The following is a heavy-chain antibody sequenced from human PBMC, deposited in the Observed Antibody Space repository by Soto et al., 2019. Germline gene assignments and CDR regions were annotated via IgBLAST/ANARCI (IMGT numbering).Heavy chain of an antibody. CDR3: ARGGYSSKYYFSYGMDV. D-gene: IGHD5-18*01. J-gene: IGHJ6*02. V-gene: IGHV4-30-2*01. CDR2: IFHSGST. Sequence: SETLSLTCAVSGVSISSGGYSWSWIRQPPGKGLEWIGYIFHSGSTYYNPSLKSRVTITVDTSKNQFSLKLSSVTAADTAVYYCARGGYSSKYYFSYGMDVWGQGTTVTVSS. CDR1: GVSISSGGYS.